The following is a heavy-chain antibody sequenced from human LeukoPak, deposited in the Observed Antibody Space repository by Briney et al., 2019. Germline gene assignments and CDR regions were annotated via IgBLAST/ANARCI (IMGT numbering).Heavy chain of an antibody. CDR1: GFTFSSYA. CDR2: ISYDGSNK. J-gene: IGHJ4*02. Sequence: GGSLRLSCAASGFTFSSYAMHWVRQAPGKGLEWVAVISYDGSNKYYADSVKGRFTISRDNSKNTLYLQMNSLRAEDTAVYYCARDSIAVAGFSFDYWGQGTLVTVSS. V-gene: IGHV3-30*04. D-gene: IGHD6-19*01. CDR3: ARDSIAVAGFSFDY.